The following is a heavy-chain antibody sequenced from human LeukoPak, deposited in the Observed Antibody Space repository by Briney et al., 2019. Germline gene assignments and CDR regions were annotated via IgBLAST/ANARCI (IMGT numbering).Heavy chain of an antibody. CDR3: ARSYASWFGELFDY. D-gene: IGHD3-10*01. CDR2: ISPNSGGT. V-gene: IGHV1-2*02. J-gene: IGHJ4*02. CDR1: GYTFTGYY. Sequence: ASVKVSCKASGYTFTGYYMHWVRQAPGQGLEWMGWISPNSGGTNYSQKFQGRVTITRDTSASTAYMELSSLRSEDTAVYYCARSYASWFGELFDYWGQGTLVTVSS.